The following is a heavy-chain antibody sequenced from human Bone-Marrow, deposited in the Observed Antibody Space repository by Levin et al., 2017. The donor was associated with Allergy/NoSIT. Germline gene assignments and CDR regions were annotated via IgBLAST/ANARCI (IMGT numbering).Heavy chain of an antibody. CDR2: ISGDSRFT. CDR1: GFSFSDFY. V-gene: IGHV3-11*06. J-gene: IGHJ4*02. Sequence: PGGSLRLSCAASGFSFSDFYMNWIRQAPGKGLEWLSYISGDSRFTNYADSVKGRFTISRDNAKNSLYLQLIDLRAEDTAVYYCAREESTVAGAADYWGQGTLVTVSS. CDR3: AREESTVAGAADY. D-gene: IGHD4-23*01.